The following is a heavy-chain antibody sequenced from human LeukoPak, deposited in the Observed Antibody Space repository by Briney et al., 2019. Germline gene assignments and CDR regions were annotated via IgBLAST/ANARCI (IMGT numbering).Heavy chain of an antibody. D-gene: IGHD2-2*01. CDR1: GGSVSSSSYY. CDR3: ARLQYCSGTSCYWFDP. V-gene: IGHV4-61*01. J-gene: IGHJ5*02. CDR2: IYYSGST. Sequence: SETLSLTCTVSGGSVSSSSYYWSWIRQPPGKGLEWIGYIYYSGSTNYNPSLKSRVTISVDMSKNQFSLKLNSVTAADTAVYYCARLQYCSGTSCYWFDPWGQGTLVTVSS.